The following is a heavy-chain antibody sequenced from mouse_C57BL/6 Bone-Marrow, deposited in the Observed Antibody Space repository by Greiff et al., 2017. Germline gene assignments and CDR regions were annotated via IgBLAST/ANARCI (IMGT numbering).Heavy chain of an antibody. CDR2: ISSGGSYT. CDR1: GFTFSSYG. Sequence: EVKLVESGGDLVKPGGSLKLSCAAYGFTFSSYGMSWVRQTPDKRLEWVATISSGGSYTYYPDSVQGRFTISRDNAKNTLYLQMSSLKSEDTAMYYCARFYYDYSLFAYWGQGTLVTVSA. CDR3: ARFYYDYSLFAY. J-gene: IGHJ3*01. D-gene: IGHD2-4*01. V-gene: IGHV5-6*02.